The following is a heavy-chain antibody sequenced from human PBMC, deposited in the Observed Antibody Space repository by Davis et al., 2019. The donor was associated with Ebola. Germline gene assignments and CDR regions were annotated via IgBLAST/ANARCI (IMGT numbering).Heavy chain of an antibody. CDR2: FDPKYGET. CDR1: GYTLTELS. V-gene: IGHV1-24*01. Sequence: AASVKVSCKVSGYTLTELSIHWVRQAPGKGLEWMGSFDPKYGETIYAQKFQGRLTMTEDTSTDTAYMELSSLRSEDTAVYYCSVGGQDGGFDYWGQGTLVPVSS. J-gene: IGHJ4*02. CDR3: SVGGQDGGFDY. D-gene: IGHD3-16*01.